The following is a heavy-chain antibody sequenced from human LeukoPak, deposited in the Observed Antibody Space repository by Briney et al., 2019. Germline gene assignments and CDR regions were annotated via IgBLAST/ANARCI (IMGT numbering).Heavy chain of an antibody. V-gene: IGHV1-69*13. D-gene: IGHD2-2*01. CDR1: GGTFSSYA. CDR3: ARAEVVPAWPHYYYYGMDV. J-gene: IGHJ6*02. Sequence: GASVKVSCKASGGTFSSYAISWVRQAPGQGLEWMGGIIPIFGTANYAQKFQGRVTITADESTSTAYMELSSLRSEDTAVYYCARAEVVPAWPHYYYYGMDVWGQGTTVTVSS. CDR2: IIPIFGTA.